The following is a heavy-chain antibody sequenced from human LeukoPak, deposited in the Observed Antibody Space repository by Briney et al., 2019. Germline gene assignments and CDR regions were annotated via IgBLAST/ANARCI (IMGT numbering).Heavy chain of an antibody. CDR3: STGRDGYNGYYYYYGMDV. D-gene: IGHD5-24*01. V-gene: IGHV4-31*03. CDR1: GGSISSGGYY. CDR2: IYYSGST. Sequence: TLSLTCTVSGGSISSGGYYWSWIRQHPGKGLEWIGYIYYSGSTYYNPSLKSRVTISVDTSKNQFSLKLSSVTAADTAVYYCSTGRDGYNGYYYYYGMDVWGQGTTVTVSS. J-gene: IGHJ6*02.